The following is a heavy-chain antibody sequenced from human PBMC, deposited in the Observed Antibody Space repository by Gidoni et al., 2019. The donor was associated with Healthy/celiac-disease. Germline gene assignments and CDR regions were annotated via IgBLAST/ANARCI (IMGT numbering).Heavy chain of an antibody. CDR2: IDWDDDK. J-gene: IGHJ6*04. Sequence: QVTLRESGTALVKPTQTLTLTCTFSGFSLSTSGMCVSWIRQPPGKALEWLALIDWDDDKYYSTSLKTRLTISKDTSKNQVVLTMTNMDPVDTATYYCAGGKSSNYYYGMDVWGKGTTVTVSS. CDR3: AGGKSSNYYYGMDV. CDR1: GFSLSTSGMC. V-gene: IGHV2-70*01. D-gene: IGHD3-16*01.